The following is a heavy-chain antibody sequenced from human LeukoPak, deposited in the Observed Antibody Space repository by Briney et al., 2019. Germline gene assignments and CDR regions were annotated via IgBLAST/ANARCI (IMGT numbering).Heavy chain of an antibody. V-gene: IGHV3-11*04. CDR2: ISSSGSTI. D-gene: IGHD2-2*01. J-gene: IGHJ3*02. CDR1: GFTFSDYY. CDR3: ARDSCSSTSCYVAFDI. Sequence: PGGSLRLSCAASGFTFSDYYMSWIRQAPGKGLEWVSYISSSGSTIYYADSVKGRFTISRDNAKNSLYLQMNSLRAEDTAVYYCARDSCSSTSCYVAFDIWGQGTMVTVSS.